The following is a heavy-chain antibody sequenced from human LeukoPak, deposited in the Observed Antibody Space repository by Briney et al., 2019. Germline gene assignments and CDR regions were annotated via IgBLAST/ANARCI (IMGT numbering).Heavy chain of an antibody. V-gene: IGHV3-64*01. J-gene: IGHJ3*02. CDR3: ARQNRWAFDI. CDR1: GFTFSSYA. CDR2: ISGDGGST. Sequence: GGSLRLSCAASGFTFSSYAMHWVRQAPGKGLEYVSAISGDGGSTYYANSVKGRFTISRDNSKNTLYLQMNSLRAEDTAVYYCARQNRWAFDIWGQGTMVSVSS. D-gene: IGHD1-14*01.